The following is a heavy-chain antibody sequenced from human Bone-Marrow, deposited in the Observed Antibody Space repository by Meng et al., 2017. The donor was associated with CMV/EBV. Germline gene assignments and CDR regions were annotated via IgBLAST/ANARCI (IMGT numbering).Heavy chain of an antibody. V-gene: IGHV3-48*04. CDR2: ISSSSSTI. J-gene: IGHJ4*01. Sequence: GESLKISCAASGFAFSSYAMHWVRQAPGKGLEWVSYISSSSSTIYYADSVKGRFTISRDNAKNTLYLQMNSLRAEDTAVYYCAREDSSGLYYFDDWGQGTLVTVSS. CDR3: AREDSSGLYYFDD. CDR1: GFAFSSYA. D-gene: IGHD3-22*01.